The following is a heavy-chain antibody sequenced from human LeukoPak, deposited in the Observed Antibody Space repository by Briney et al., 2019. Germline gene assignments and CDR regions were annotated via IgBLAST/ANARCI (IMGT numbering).Heavy chain of an antibody. CDR3: ARDNDHSDNGVYYDALDI. Sequence: GGSLRLSCAPSRFTFANYWMNWVRQAPGKGLEWVANINQEGSVNYYVDSVKGRFTISRDNVKNSLYLEMNSLRAEDTAVYYCARDNDHSDNGVYYDALDIWGQGTMVTVSS. V-gene: IGHV3-7*01. D-gene: IGHD2-8*01. CDR1: RFTFANYW. CDR2: INQEGSVN. J-gene: IGHJ3*02.